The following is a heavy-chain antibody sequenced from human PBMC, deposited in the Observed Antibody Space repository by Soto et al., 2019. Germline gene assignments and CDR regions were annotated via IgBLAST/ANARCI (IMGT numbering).Heavy chain of an antibody. J-gene: IGHJ4*02. V-gene: IGHV4-34*01. Sequence: QVQLQQWGAGLLKPSETLSLTCAVYGGSFSGYYWSWIRQPPGKGLEWIGEINHSGSTNYNPSLKSRLTISVDTSKNQFSLKLSSVTAADTAVYYCARGGYSGYDPFDYWGQGTLVTVSS. CDR3: ARGGYSGYDPFDY. CDR1: GGSFSGYY. D-gene: IGHD5-12*01. CDR2: INHSGST.